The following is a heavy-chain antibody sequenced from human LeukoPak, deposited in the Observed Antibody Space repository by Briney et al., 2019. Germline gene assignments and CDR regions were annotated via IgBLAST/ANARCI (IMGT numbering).Heavy chain of an antibody. CDR2: IYYSGST. Sequence: SETLSLTCTVSGGSISSYYWSWIRQPPGKGLEWIGYIYYSGSTNYNPSLKSRVAISVDTSKNQFSLKLSSVTAADTAVYYCARLSIVAYAFDIWGQGTMVTVSS. D-gene: IGHD5-12*01. V-gene: IGHV4-59*01. J-gene: IGHJ3*02. CDR1: GGSISSYY. CDR3: ARLSIVAYAFDI.